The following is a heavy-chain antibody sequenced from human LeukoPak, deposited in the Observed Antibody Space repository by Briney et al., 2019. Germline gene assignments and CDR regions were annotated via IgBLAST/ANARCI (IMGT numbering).Heavy chain of an antibody. Sequence: GGSLRLSCAASGFTLSSYWMSWVRQAPGKGLEWVANIKQDGSEKYYVDSVKGRFTISRDNAKNSLYLQMNSLRAEDTAVYYCARVFEADYGDYLDYWGQGTLVTVSS. V-gene: IGHV3-7*01. CDR2: IKQDGSEK. CDR1: GFTLSSYW. J-gene: IGHJ4*02. D-gene: IGHD4-17*01. CDR3: ARVFEADYGDYLDY.